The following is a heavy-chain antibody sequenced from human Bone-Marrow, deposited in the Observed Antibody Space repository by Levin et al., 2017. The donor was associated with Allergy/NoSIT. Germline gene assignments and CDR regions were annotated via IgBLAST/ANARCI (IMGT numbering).Heavy chain of an antibody. J-gene: IGHJ4*02. CDR2: IYYNGST. CDR3: ARVLAGFDGSAMAYDY. CDR1: GASIRSGAYY. Sequence: PSQTLSLTCTVSGASIRSGAYYWSWVRQPPGQGLEWIGYIYYNGSTYFNPSLKSRVSISVVTSKNQFSLKLSSVTAADTADYYCARVLAGFDGSAMAYDYWGRGSLVTVSS. D-gene: IGHD3-10*01. V-gene: IGHV4-31*03.